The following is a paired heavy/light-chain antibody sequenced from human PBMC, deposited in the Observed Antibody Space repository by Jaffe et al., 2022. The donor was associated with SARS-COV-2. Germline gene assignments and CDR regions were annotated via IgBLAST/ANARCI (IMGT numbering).Heavy chain of an antibody. D-gene: IGHD3-10*01. CDR2: ISSGSATI. CDR3: ARAYGSASQRYLDY. CDR1: GFTFSTYS. Sequence: EVQLVESGGGLVQPGGSLRLSCAASGFTFSTYSMNWVRQAPGKGLEWISYISSGSATIHYADSVKGRFTVSRDNAKNSLYLQMNTLRDEDTAVYSCARAYGSASQRYLDYWGQGTLVTVSS. V-gene: IGHV3-48*02. J-gene: IGHJ4*02.
Light chain of an antibody. CDR1: QSTSSW. CDR2: KTS. CDR3: QQYNTYPWT. V-gene: IGKV1-5*03. Sequence: DIQMTQSPSTLSASVGDRVTITCRASQSTSSWLAWYQQKPGKVPKVLIYKTSTLESGVPSRFSGSGSGTEFTLTISSLQPDDFATYYCQQYNTYPWTFGQGTKVEIK. J-gene: IGKJ1*01.